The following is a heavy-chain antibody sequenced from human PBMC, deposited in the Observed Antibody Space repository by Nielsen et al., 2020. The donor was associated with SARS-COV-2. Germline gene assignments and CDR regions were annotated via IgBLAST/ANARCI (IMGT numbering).Heavy chain of an antibody. CDR3: ARLWDDGYYFDTGPYDY. Sequence: GGSLRLSCAASGFIFSNYRMHWVRQAPGKGLVWVSHINPDESKTTYADSVKGRFTISRDNAKNTLYLQMNSLRAEDTAVYYCARLWDDGYYFDTGPYDYWCQGTLVTVSS. CDR2: INPDESKT. V-gene: IGHV3-74*03. D-gene: IGHD3-22*01. J-gene: IGHJ4*02. CDR1: GFIFSNYR.